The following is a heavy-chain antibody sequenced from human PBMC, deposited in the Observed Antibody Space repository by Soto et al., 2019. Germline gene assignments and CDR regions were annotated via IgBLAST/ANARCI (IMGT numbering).Heavy chain of an antibody. J-gene: IGHJ6*02. CDR2: INPSGGST. CDR3: ARRAYNYANMDV. V-gene: IGHV1-46*01. CDR1: VYTFTTYY. Sequence: QVQLVQSGAEVKKPGASVKGACETSVYTFTTYYMHWVRRAPGQGLEWMGMINPSGGSTSYAQKFQGRVTMTTDTSTRTIYMELSSLRRDDTAIYYCARRAYNYANMDVWGQGTTVTVSS. D-gene: IGHD5-18*01.